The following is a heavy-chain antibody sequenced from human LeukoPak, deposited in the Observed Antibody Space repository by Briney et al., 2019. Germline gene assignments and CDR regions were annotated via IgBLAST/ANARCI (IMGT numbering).Heavy chain of an antibody. CDR2: INSDGSST. Sequence: PGGSLRLSCAASGFTFSSYWMHWVRQAPGKGLVWVSRINSDGSSTSYADSVKGRFTISRDNAKNALYLQMNSLRAEDTAVYYCARDYYDSSGYYYWFDPWGQGTLVTVSS. CDR3: ARDYYDSSGYYYWFDP. V-gene: IGHV3-74*01. D-gene: IGHD3-22*01. CDR1: GFTFSSYW. J-gene: IGHJ5*02.